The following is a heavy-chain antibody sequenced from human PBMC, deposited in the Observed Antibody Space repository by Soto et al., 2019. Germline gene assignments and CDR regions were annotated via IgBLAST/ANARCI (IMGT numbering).Heavy chain of an antibody. V-gene: IGHV3-30*03. Sequence: QVQLVQSGGGVVQPGRSLSLSCEASGSTFSNYDMDWVRQAPGKGLEWVAIISFDGSKTYYADSVKGRFTVSRDNSKNTLFLQMNSLRPDDTATYYCVSEGYSGSYAAFWGQGSLVTVSS. J-gene: IGHJ4*02. CDR3: VSEGYSGSYAAF. CDR1: GSTFSNYD. D-gene: IGHD1-26*01. CDR2: ISFDGSKT.